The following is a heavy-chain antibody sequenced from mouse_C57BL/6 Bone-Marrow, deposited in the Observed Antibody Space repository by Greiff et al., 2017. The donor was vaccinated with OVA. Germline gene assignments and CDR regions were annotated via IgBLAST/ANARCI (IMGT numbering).Heavy chain of an antibody. J-gene: IGHJ2*01. CDR2: ISNGGGST. CDR1: GFTFSDYY. D-gene: IGHD2-3*01. V-gene: IGHV5-12*01. Sequence: DVKLVESGGGLVQPGGSLKLSCAASGFTFSDYYMYWVRQTPEQRLEWVAYISNGGGSTYYPDTVKGRFTISRDNAKNTLYLQMSRLKSEDTAMYYCARRGRWFVPFDYWGQGTTLTVSS. CDR3: ARRGRWFVPFDY.